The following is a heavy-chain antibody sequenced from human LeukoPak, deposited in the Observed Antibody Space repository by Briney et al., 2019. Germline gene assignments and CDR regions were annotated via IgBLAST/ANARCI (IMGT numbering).Heavy chain of an antibody. Sequence: GGSLRLSCAASGFTFSSYWMSRVRQAPGKGLEWVANIKQDGSEKYYVDSVKGRFTISRDNAKNSLYLQMNSLRAEDTAVYYCARARPERYGSGGRGPQESDHAKFDYWGQGTLVTVSS. CDR1: GFTFSSYW. J-gene: IGHJ4*02. V-gene: IGHV3-7*01. CDR3: ARARPERYGSGGRGPQESDHAKFDY. D-gene: IGHD3-10*01. CDR2: IKQDGSEK.